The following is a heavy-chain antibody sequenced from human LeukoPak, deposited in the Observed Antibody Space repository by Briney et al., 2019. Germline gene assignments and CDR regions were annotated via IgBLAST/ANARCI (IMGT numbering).Heavy chain of an antibody. J-gene: IGHJ4*02. CDR2: IKSKAGGGIT. D-gene: IGHD6-19*01. V-gene: IGHV3-15*01. Sequence: GGSLRLSWVASGMTFGNAWRTWVGRAPGKGLGWVGGIKSKAGGGITDYAAPVKGRFTISRDDSKNTVYLQMNSLKTEDTAMYYCAHIAVGQSDFDRWGQGTLVTVSS. CDR3: AHIAVGQSDFDR. CDR1: GMTFGNAW.